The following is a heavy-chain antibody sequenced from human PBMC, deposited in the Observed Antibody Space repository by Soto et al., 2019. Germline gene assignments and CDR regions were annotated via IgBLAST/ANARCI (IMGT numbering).Heavy chain of an antibody. V-gene: IGHV1-8*01. CDR2: MNPNSGNT. CDR3: ASAPAYSSGWPPFDY. CDR1: GYTFGNND. J-gene: IGHJ4*02. Sequence: ASVKVSCKASGYTFGNNDISWVRQATGQGLEWMGWMNPNSGNTGYAQKFQGRVSMTTDTSTSTAYMELRSLRSDDMAVYYCASAPAYSSGWPPFDYCGQGTLLTVSS. D-gene: IGHD6-19*01.